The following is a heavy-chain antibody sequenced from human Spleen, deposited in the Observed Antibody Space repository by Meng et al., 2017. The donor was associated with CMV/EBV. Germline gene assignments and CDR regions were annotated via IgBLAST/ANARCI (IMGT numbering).Heavy chain of an antibody. CDR1: GYTFTNYY. CDR2: INPSGGST. CDR3: ARDEYSSGWNAYYFDY. J-gene: IGHJ4*02. V-gene: IGHV1-46*01. D-gene: IGHD6-19*01. Sequence: ASVKVSCKASGYTFTNYYMHWVRQAPGQGLEWMGIINPSGGSTSYAQKFQGRVTMTRDTSTSTVYMELSSLRSEDTAVYYCARDEYSSGWNAYYFDYWGQGTLVTVSS.